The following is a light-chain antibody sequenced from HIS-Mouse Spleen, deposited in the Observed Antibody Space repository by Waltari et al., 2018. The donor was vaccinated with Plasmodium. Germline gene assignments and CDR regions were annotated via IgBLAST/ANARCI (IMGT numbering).Light chain of an antibody. CDR2: DNN. Sequence: SNIGNNYVSWYQQLPGTAPKLHIYDNNKRPSGIPDPFSGSKSGTSATLGITGLQTGDEADYYCGTWDSSLSAGVVFGGGTKLTVL. CDR1: SNIGNNY. J-gene: IGLJ2*01. CDR3: GTWDSSLSAGVV. V-gene: IGLV1-51*01.